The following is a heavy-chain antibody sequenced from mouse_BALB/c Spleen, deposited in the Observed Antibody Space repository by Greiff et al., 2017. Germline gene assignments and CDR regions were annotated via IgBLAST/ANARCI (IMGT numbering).Heavy chain of an antibody. D-gene: IGHD1-1*01. J-gene: IGHJ4*01. CDR2: ISSGSSTI. Sequence: EVQGVESGGGLVQPGGSRKLSCAASGFTFSSFGMHWVRQAPEKGLEWVAYISSGSSTIYYADTVKGRFTISRDNPKNTLFLQMTSLRSEDTAMYYCARSPTVNYYAMDYWGQGTSVTVSS. CDR1: GFTFSSFG. V-gene: IGHV5-17*02. CDR3: ARSPTVNYYAMDY.